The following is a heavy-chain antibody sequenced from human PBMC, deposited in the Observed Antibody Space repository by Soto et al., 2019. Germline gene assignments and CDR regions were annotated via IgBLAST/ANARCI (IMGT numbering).Heavy chain of an antibody. D-gene: IGHD2-2*03. CDR2: IYDSGNT. J-gene: IGHJ6*02. Sequence: SETLSLTCTVSGESISSGDHYWSWVRQSPGEGLEWIGFIYDSGNTYYNPSMKRRVSMSVDTSNNQFSLKLNSVPPADTAVYYCARDSGYCNSFSSYPYHMDVWGQGTTVTVSS. CDR3: ARDSGYCNSFSSYPYHMDV. V-gene: IGHV4-30-4*01. CDR1: GESISSGDHY.